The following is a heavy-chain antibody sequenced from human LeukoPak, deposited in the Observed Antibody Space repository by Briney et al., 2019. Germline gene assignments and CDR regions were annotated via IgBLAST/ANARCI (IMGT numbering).Heavy chain of an antibody. V-gene: IGHV1-2*04. CDR2: INPNSGGT. D-gene: IGHD6-13*01. CDR3: ARARKVAAAGKVCGMDV. J-gene: IGHJ6*02. CDR1: GYTFTGYY. Sequence: ASVKVSCKASGYTFTGYYMHWVRQAPGQGLERMGWINPNSGGTNYAQKFQGWVTMTRDTSISTAYMELSRLRSDDTAVYYCARARKVAAAGKVCGMDVWGQGTTVTVSS.